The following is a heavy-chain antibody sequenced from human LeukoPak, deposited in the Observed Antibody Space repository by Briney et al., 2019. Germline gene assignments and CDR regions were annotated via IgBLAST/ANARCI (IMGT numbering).Heavy chain of an antibody. D-gene: IGHD2-21*01. CDR3: TNVVGGY. V-gene: IGHV3-23*01. CDR2: ISKSGGGT. CDR1: GITFSTIG. J-gene: IGHJ4*02. Sequence: GGSLRLSCAVSGITFSTIGVSWVRLAPGKGLEWVSSISKSGGGTDYSDSVKGRFTISRDNSKDTLYLQMNSLRAEDTAVYYCTNVVGGYWGQGTLVTVSS.